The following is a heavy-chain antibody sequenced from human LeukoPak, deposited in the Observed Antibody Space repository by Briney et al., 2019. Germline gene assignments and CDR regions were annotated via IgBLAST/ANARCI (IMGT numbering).Heavy chain of an antibody. Sequence: SETLSLTCTVSGGSISSYYWSWIRQPPGKGLEWIGYIYYSGSTNYNPSLKSRVTTSVDTSKNQFSLKLSSVTAADTAVYYCARDGGIYYNSGLDDAFDIWGQGTMVTVSS. J-gene: IGHJ3*02. CDR3: ARDGGIYYNSGLDDAFDI. V-gene: IGHV4-59*01. CDR2: IYYSGST. CDR1: GGSISSYY. D-gene: IGHD2/OR15-2a*01.